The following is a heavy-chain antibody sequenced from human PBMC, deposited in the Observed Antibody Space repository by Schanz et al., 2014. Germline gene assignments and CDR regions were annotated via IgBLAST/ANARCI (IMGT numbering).Heavy chain of an antibody. CDR1: GFPFSDYF. Sequence: QVQLVDSGGGLVKPGGSLRLSCTASGFPFSDYFLAWIRQPPGRWLEWVSYIGNGGVTIYYADSVKGRFTISRDNSKNTLYLQMKSLRAEDTAVYYCARAGYDADNWFDPWGQGTLVTVSS. D-gene: IGHD2-2*01. V-gene: IGHV3-11*01. J-gene: IGHJ5*02. CDR3: ARAGYDADNWFDP. CDR2: IGNGGVTI.